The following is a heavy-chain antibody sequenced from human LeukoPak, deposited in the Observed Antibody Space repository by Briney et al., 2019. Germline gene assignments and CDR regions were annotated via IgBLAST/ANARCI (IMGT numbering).Heavy chain of an antibody. CDR3: ARDLGCSASSCSGAFDY. V-gene: IGHV3-33*01. D-gene: IGHD2-15*01. CDR2: IYFDGSDK. J-gene: IGHJ4*02. Sequence: GGSLRPSCEASGFSLSTYAMHWVRQAPGKGLEGVAYIYFDGSDKSYIDSVKGRFSISKGNFDNTLYLQMNSLRVEDTAVYYCARDLGCSASSCSGAFDYWGQGTLVTVSS. CDR1: GFSLSTYA.